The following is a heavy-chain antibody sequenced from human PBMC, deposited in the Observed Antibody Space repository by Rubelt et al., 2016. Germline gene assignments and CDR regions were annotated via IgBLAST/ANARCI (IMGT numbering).Heavy chain of an antibody. CDR3: AREYNYGYSSSVYHFDY. J-gene: IGHJ4*02. Sequence: QVQLVESGGGLVKSGGSLRLSCVASGFTFMDYYMSWIRQAPGKGLEWVSYISSSSGHTDYADSVKGRFTVSRDNTKNSLSLKMESLRAEDTAVYYCAREYNYGYSSSVYHFDYWGQGTLVTVSS. CDR2: ISSSSGHT. D-gene: IGHD3-10*01. CDR1: GFTFMDYY. V-gene: IGHV3-11*05.